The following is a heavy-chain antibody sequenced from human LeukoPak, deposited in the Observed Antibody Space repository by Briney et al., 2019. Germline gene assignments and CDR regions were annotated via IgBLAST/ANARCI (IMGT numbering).Heavy chain of an antibody. CDR1: GFTFNDYG. CDR2: INWNGGTT. D-gene: IGHD3-22*01. V-gene: IGHV3-20*04. CDR3: ARDKHYYDSSNYV. J-gene: IGHJ4*02. Sequence: GGSLRLSCEASGFTFNDYGMSWVRQGPGKGLEWVSGINWNGGTTGYADSVRGRFTISRDNAKNSLYLQMNSLRAEDTALYYCARDKHYYDSSNYVWGQGTLVTVSS.